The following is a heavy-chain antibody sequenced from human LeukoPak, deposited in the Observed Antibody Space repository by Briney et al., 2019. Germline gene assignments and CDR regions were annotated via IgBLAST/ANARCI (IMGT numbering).Heavy chain of an antibody. D-gene: IGHD6-13*01. J-gene: IGHJ5*02. Sequence: ASVKVSCKASGYTFTGYYMHWVRQAPGQGLEWMGWINPNSGGTNYAQKFQGRVTMTRGTSISTAYMELSRLRSDDTAVYYCARLEGIAAAGTDWFDPWGQGTLVTVSS. V-gene: IGHV1-2*02. CDR1: GYTFTGYY. CDR2: INPNSGGT. CDR3: ARLEGIAAAGTDWFDP.